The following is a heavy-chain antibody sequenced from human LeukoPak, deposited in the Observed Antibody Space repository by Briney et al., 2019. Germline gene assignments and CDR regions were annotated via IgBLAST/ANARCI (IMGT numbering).Heavy chain of an antibody. V-gene: IGHV3-48*04. CDR3: ARDQGAGSDY. CDR2: ISSSGSTI. J-gene: IGHJ4*02. CDR1: GFTFSSYT. Sequence: GGSLRLSCAASGFTFSSYTMNWVRQAPGKGLEWVSYISSSGSTIYYADSAKGRFTISRDNAKNSLYLQMNSLRAEDTAVYYCARDQGAGSDYWGQGALVTVSS. D-gene: IGHD6-19*01.